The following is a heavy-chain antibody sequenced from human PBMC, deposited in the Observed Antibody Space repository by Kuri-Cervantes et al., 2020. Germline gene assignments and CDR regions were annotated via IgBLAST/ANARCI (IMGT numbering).Heavy chain of an antibody. J-gene: IGHJ6*02. CDR1: GFTLRRYW. Sequence: GESLKISCAASGFTLRRYWMHWVRQAPGKGLEWIANKNQDGSEKKYVDSVKGRFTISRDNARNSMYLQMNTLRVEDTAVYYCVRGCDSTSCWAVWGQGTTVTVSS. CDR3: VRGCDSTSCWAV. CDR2: KNQDGSEK. D-gene: IGHD2/OR15-2a*01. V-gene: IGHV3-7*01.